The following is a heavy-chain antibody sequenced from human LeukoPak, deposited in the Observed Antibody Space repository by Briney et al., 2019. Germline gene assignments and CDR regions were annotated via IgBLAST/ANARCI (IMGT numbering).Heavy chain of an antibody. J-gene: IGHJ2*01. D-gene: IGHD6-13*01. CDR3: ARGRIAAAGTRGYWYFDL. CDR2: INHSGIT. V-gene: IGHV4-34*01. CDR1: GGSFSGYY. Sequence: SETLSLTCAVYGGSFSGYYWSWIRQPPGKGLEWMGGINHSGITNYNPALKSRVSISVDTSKNQFSLKLSSVTAADTAVYYCARGRIAAAGTRGYWYFDLWGRGTLVTVSS.